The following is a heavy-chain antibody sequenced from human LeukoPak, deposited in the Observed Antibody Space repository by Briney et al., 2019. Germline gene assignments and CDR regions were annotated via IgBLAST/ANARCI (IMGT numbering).Heavy chain of an antibody. CDR3: ARDGSYRGIDY. D-gene: IGHD1-26*01. CDR2: ISSSSSYI. Sequence: GGSLRPSCAASGFTFSSYSMNWVRQAPGKGLEWVSSISSSSSYIYYADSVKGRFTISRDNAKNSLYLQMNSLRAEDTAVYYCARDGSYRGIDYWGQGTLVTVSS. CDR1: GFTFSSYS. V-gene: IGHV3-21*01. J-gene: IGHJ4*02.